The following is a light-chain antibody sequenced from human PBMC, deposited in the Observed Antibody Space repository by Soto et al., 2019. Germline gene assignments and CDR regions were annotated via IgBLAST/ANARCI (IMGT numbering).Light chain of an antibody. CDR2: GAS. J-gene: IGKJ1*01. CDR3: QQYNNWPPWT. CDR1: QTVSNN. V-gene: IGKV3-15*01. Sequence: ETVLTQSPGTLSLSPGERATLSCRASQTVSNNFLAWYQQKPGQAPRLLIYGASTRATGIPARFSGSGSGTEFTLTISSLQSEDFAVYYCQQYNNWPPWTFGQGTKVDIK.